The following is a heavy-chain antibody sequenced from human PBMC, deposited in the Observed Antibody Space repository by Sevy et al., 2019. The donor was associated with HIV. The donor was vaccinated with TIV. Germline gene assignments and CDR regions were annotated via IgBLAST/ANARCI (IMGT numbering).Heavy chain of an antibody. CDR3: ARGHHIVVVPAAIGGSREYYYYYYGMDV. CDR1: GGSFSGYY. V-gene: IGHV4-34*01. J-gene: IGHJ6*02. Sequence: SETLSLTCAVYGGSFSGYYWSWIRQPPGKGLEWIGEINHSGSTNYNPSLKSRVTISVDTSKNQFSLKLSSVTAADTAMYYCARGHHIVVVPAAIGGSREYYYYYYGMDVWGQGTTVTVSS. CDR2: INHSGST. D-gene: IGHD2-2*01.